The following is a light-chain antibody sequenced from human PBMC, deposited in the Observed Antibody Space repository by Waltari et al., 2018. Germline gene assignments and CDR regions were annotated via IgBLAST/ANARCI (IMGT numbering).Light chain of an antibody. J-gene: IGLJ2*01. Sequence: QSALTQPASVSGSPGQSITISCTGTGSDVGSYVYVSWYQQPPGKGPTPMIFDVSNRPSGVSNRFSGSKSGNTASLTISGLQAEDEADYYCSSYTSSGTVIFGGGTKLTVL. CDR3: SSYTSSGTVI. CDR1: GSDVGSYVY. V-gene: IGLV2-14*03. CDR2: DVS.